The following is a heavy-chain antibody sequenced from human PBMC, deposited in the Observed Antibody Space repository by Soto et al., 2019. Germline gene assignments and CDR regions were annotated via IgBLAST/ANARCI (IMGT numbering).Heavy chain of an antibody. CDR3: AKDMGVRNYYGSGSPDYYYGMDV. CDR1: GFTFSSYG. J-gene: IGHJ6*02. Sequence: SGGSLRLSCAASGFTFSSYGMHWVRQAPGKGLEWVAVISYDGSNKYYADSVKGRFTISRDNSKNTLYLQMNSLRAEDTAVYYCAKDMGVRNYYGSGSPDYYYGMDVWGQGTTVTVSS. D-gene: IGHD3-10*01. CDR2: ISYDGSNK. V-gene: IGHV3-30*18.